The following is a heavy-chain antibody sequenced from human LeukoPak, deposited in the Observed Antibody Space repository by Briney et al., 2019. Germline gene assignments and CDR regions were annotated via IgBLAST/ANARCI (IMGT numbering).Heavy chain of an antibody. J-gene: IGHJ4*02. D-gene: IGHD3-22*01. CDR2: ISAYNGNT. CDR1: GYTFTSYG. Sequence: ASVKVSCKASGYTFTSYGISWVRQAPGQGLEWMGWISAYNGNTNYAQKVRGRVTMTTDTSTTTAYMELRSLRSDDTAVYYCARDLTTFYFDSAAYSDWGQGTLVTVSS. CDR3: ARDLTTFYFDSAAYSD. V-gene: IGHV1-18*01.